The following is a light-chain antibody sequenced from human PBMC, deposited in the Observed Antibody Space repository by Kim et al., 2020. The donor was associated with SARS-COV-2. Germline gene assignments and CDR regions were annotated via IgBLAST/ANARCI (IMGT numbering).Light chain of an antibody. CDR3: QSYDSSLSGYV. J-gene: IGLJ1*01. Sequence: QRVTISCTASTSNIGAGYDVHWYQHLPRTAPKLLMYGDNNRPSGVPDRFSGSKSGTSASLAITGLQAEDEADYYCQSYDSSLSGYVFGTGTKVTVL. CDR2: GDN. V-gene: IGLV1-40*01. CDR1: TSNIGAGYD.